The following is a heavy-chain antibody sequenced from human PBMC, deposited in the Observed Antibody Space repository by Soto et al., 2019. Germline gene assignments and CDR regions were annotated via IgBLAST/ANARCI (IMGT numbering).Heavy chain of an antibody. J-gene: IGHJ4*02. Sequence: GASVKVSCKASGYTFTSYDINWVRQATGQGLEWMGWMNPNSGNTGYAQKFQGRVTMTRNTSISTAYMELSSLRSEDTAVYYCARALYGDYSFDYWGQGTQVTVSS. D-gene: IGHD4-17*01. CDR2: MNPNSGNT. CDR1: GYTFTSYD. CDR3: ARALYGDYSFDY. V-gene: IGHV1-8*01.